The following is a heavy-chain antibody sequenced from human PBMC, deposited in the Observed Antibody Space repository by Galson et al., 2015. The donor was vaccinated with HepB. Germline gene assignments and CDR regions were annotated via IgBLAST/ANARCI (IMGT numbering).Heavy chain of an antibody. CDR3: TRDSWLGQQPAFDF. CDR2: INTNTGTP. D-gene: IGHD6-13*01. V-gene: IGHV7-4-1*02. J-gene: IGHJ4*02. Sequence: SVKVSCKASGYTFTSYAMNWVRQAPGQGLEWMGWINTNTGTPIYAQGFTGRFVFSWDTSVSTAYLQISSLEAEDTALYYCTRDSWLGQQPAFDFWGQGTLVTVSS. CDR1: GYTFTSYA.